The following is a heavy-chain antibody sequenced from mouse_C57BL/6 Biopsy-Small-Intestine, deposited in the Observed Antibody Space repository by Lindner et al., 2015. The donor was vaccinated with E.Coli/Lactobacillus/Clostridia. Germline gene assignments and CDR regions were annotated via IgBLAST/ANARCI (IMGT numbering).Heavy chain of an antibody. Sequence: SVKVSCKASGYTFTSYAIYWLRQAPGQRPEWVGWINTANGNTKYSQKFQGRVTFTRDTSAKTADMELSSLTSEDTAMYFCARGYYGSGISRPFDYWGQGTLVTVSS. V-gene: IGHV1-84*02. D-gene: IGHD1-1*02. CDR3: ARGYYGSGISRPFDY. CDR2: INTANGNT. CDR1: GYTFTSYA. J-gene: IGHJ4*01.